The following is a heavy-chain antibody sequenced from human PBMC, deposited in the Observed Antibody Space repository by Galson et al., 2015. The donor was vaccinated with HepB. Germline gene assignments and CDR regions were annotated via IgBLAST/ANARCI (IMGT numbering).Heavy chain of an antibody. CDR2: ISGSGGST. CDR3: AKDRGGYSYGYLDYYYYYGMDV. J-gene: IGHJ6*02. CDR1: GFTFSSYA. Sequence: SLRLSCAASGFTFSSYAMSWVRQAPGKGLEWVSAISGSGGSTYYADSVKGRFTISRDNSKNTLYLQMNSLRAEDTAVYYCAKDRGGYSYGYLDYYYYYGMDVWGQGTLVTVS. D-gene: IGHD5-18*01. V-gene: IGHV3-23*01.